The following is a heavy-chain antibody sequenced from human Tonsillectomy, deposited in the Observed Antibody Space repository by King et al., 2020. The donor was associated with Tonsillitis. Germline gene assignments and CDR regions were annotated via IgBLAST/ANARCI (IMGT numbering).Heavy chain of an antibody. CDR1: GYNFINYY. J-gene: IGHJ6*02. Sequence: QLVQSGAEVKKPGASVRVSCKASGYNFINYYMFWVRQAPGQGLEWMGRINPSADSTSYAQKFQDRFTMTRDTSTSTVYMELSSLTYEDTAVYYCAREGDYDVLTGYQSSMDVWGQGTTVTVSS. CDR3: AREGDYDVLTGYQSSMDV. V-gene: IGHV1-46*01. D-gene: IGHD3-9*01. CDR2: INPSADST.